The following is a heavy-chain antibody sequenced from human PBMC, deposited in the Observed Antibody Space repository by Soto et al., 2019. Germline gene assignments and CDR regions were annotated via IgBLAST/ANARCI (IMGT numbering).Heavy chain of an antibody. Sequence: QVHLVQSGAEVKKPGASVKVSCQASGYAFTTYGITWVRQAPGQGLEWMGWISAHNGNTNYAQKLQGRVSVARDTSTCTAYMELRSLRSDDTAVYYCARGRYGDYWGQGALVTVSS. V-gene: IGHV1-18*01. D-gene: IGHD1-1*01. CDR3: ARGRYGDY. CDR1: GYAFTTYG. CDR2: ISAHNGNT. J-gene: IGHJ4*02.